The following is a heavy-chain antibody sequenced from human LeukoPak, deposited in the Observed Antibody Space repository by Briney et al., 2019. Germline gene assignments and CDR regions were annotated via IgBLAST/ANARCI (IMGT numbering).Heavy chain of an antibody. CDR3: AREGAGDAFDI. D-gene: IGHD3-16*01. J-gene: IGHJ3*02. CDR2: ISSSGSTI. CDR1: GFTFSSYE. Sequence: PGGSLRLSCASSGFTFSSYEMNWVRQAPGKGLEWISYISSSGSTIYYADSVKGRFTISRDNAKNSLYLQINSLRAEDTAVYYCAREGAGDAFDIWGQGTMVTVSS. V-gene: IGHV3-48*03.